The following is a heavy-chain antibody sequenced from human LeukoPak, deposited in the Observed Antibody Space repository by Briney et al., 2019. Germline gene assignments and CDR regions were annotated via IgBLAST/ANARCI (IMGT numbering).Heavy chain of an antibody. CDR1: GYTFTDSY. CDR2: INPNSGGT. D-gene: IGHD3-10*01. J-gene: IGHJ4*02. CDR3: ARPSVRGDYYFDY. Sequence: ASVKVSCKTSGYTFTDSYIHWVRQAPGQGLEWMGWINPNSGGTNYAQKFQGRVTMTRDTSISTAYMELSRLRSDDTAVYYCARPSVRGDYYFDYWGQGTLVTVSS. V-gene: IGHV1-2*02.